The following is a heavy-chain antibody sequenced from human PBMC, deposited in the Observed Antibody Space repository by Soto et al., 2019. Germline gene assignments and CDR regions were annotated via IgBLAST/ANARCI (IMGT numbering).Heavy chain of an antibody. J-gene: IGHJ6*02. D-gene: IGHD3-9*01. CDR3: ARDRDILTGSYYYYYGMDV. CDR1: GFTFSSYD. CDR2: IGTAGDT. V-gene: IGHV3-13*01. Sequence: EVQLMESGGGLVQPGGSLRLSCAASGFTFSSYDMHWVRQATGKGLEWVSAIGTAGDTYYPGSVKGRFTISRENAKNSLYLQMNSLRAEDTAVYYCARDRDILTGSYYYYYGMDVWGQGTTVTVSS.